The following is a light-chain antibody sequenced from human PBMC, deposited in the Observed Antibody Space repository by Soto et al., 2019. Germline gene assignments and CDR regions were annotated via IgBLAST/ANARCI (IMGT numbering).Light chain of an antibody. CDR3: QHYVTSSIT. CDR1: QSVTSTS. V-gene: IGKV3-20*01. J-gene: IGKJ5*01. Sequence: EIVMTQSPATLSVSPGERATLSCRVSQSVTSTSLAWYQQKPGQAPRLLMYGASSRATGTPDRISGGGSGTDFTLTISRLEPEDFAVYYCQHYVTSSITFGQGTRLEIK. CDR2: GAS.